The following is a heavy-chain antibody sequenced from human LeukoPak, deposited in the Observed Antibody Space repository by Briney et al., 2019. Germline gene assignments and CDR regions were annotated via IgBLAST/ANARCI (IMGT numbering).Heavy chain of an antibody. D-gene: IGHD3-22*01. CDR3: ARYYYDRPFDY. CDR1: GFTFSSYW. V-gene: IGHV3-74*01. CDR2: INSDGSST. J-gene: IGHJ4*02. Sequence: PGGSLRLSCAASGFTFSSYWMHWVRQAPEKGLVWVSRINSDGSSTSYADSVKGRFTISRDNAKNTLYLQMNSLRAEDTAVYYCARYYYDRPFDYWGQGTLVTVSS.